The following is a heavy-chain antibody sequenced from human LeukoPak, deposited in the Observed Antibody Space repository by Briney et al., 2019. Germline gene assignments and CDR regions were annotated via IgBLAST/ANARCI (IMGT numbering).Heavy chain of an antibody. CDR3: ARPGVAARPDEFGY. CDR1: GATFSSYA. CDR2: ITPTLDLA. J-gene: IGHJ4*02. V-gene: IGHV1-69*10. Sequence: GSPVKVSCKSSGATFSSYAISWVRQAPGQGLEWVGRITPTLDLAFYAQKFQGRVTLTADRSTSTAYLELTGLRSDDTAVYYCARPGVAARPDEFGYWGQGTLVAVSS. D-gene: IGHD6-6*01.